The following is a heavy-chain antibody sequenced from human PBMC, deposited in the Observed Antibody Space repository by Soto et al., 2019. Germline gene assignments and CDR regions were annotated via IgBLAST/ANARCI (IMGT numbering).Heavy chain of an antibody. CDR2: IYYSGST. V-gene: IGHV4-39*01. CDR1: GGSISSSSYY. J-gene: IGHJ5*02. CDR3: ARQNLYWFDP. Sequence: ETLSLTCTVSGGSISSSSYYWGWIRQPPGKGLEWIGSIYYSGSTYYNPSLKSRVTISVDTSKNQFSLKLSSVTAADTAVYYCARQNLYWFDPWGQGTLVTVSS.